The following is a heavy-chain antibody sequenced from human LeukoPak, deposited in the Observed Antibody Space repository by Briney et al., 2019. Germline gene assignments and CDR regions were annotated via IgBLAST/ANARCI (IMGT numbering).Heavy chain of an antibody. D-gene: IGHD7-27*01. CDR3: ASRKLGNDY. J-gene: IGHJ4*01. V-gene: IGHV4-59*02. CDR2: IYYTGSS. CDR1: GGSVSDYY. Sequence: SETLSLTCTVSGGSVSDYYWSWIRQSPGEGLEWIGYIYYTGSSSYNPFLRSRVTISADTSKNQFSLKLSSVTAADTAVYYCASRKLGNDYWGQGTLVTVSS.